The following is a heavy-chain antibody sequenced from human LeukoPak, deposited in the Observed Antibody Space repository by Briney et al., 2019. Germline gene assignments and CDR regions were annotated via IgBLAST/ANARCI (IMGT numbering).Heavy chain of an antibody. V-gene: IGHV1-46*01. J-gene: IGHJ6*03. Sequence: ASVKVSCKASGYTFTSYYMHWVRQAPGQGLEWMGIINPRGGSTSYAQKFQGRVTMTRDMSTSTVYMELSSLRSEDTAVYYCARKGHTVTTLGYYYYYMDVWGKGTTVTVSS. CDR2: INPRGGST. CDR1: GYTFTSYY. D-gene: IGHD4-11*01. CDR3: ARKGHTVTTLGYYYYYMDV.